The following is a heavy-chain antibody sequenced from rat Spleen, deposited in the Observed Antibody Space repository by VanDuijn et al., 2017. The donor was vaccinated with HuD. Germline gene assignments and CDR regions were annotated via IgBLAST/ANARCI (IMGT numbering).Heavy chain of an antibody. CDR1: GFTFTNYD. Sequence: EVQLVESGGGLVQPGRSLKLSCAASGFTFTNYDMAWVRQAPTKGLEWIASISSGGGNTYYRDSVKGRFTISRDNAKNTQYLLMDSLRSEDTATYYCARPPYDGTYYHYFDYWGQGVMVTVSS. V-gene: IGHV5S13*01. CDR2: ISSGGGNT. CDR3: ARPPYDGTYYHYFDY. J-gene: IGHJ2*01. D-gene: IGHD1-12*02.